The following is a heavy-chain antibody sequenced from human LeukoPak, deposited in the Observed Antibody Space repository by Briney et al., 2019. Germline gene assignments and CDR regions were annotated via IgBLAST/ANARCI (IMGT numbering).Heavy chain of an antibody. Sequence: ASVKVSCKASGYTYTSYDINWVRQATGQGLEWMGWMNPNSGNTGYAQKFQGRVTMTRNTSISTAYMELSSLRSEDTAVYYCARGLRPNNYYYMDVWGKGTTVTVSS. CDR2: MNPNSGNT. J-gene: IGHJ6*03. CDR3: ARGLRPNNYYYMDV. V-gene: IGHV1-8*01. D-gene: IGHD4-17*01. CDR1: GYTYTSYD.